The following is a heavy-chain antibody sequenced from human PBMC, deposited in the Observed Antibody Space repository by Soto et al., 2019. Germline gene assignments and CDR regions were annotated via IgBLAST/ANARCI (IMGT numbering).Heavy chain of an antibody. Sequence: PGESMKISCKVSGYSFTSYWISGVRQMPGKGLEWMGRIDPSDSYTNYSPSFQGHVTISADKSISTAYLQWSSLKASDTAMYYCASQGTTGTYYYYGMDVWGQGTTVTVSS. J-gene: IGHJ6*02. CDR2: IDPSDSYT. CDR1: GYSFTSYW. V-gene: IGHV5-10-1*01. D-gene: IGHD1-1*01. CDR3: ASQGTTGTYYYYGMDV.